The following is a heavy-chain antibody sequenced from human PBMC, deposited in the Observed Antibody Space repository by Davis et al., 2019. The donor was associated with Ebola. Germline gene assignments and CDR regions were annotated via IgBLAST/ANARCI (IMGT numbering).Heavy chain of an antibody. CDR1: GFMFSNYD. CDR3: ARDRAARPHKGWFDP. Sequence: GESLKISCAASGFMFSNYDIHWVRQAPGKGLEWVSYISSSGSTIYYADSVKGRFTISRDNAKNSLYLQMNSLRAEDTAVYYCARDRAARPHKGWFDPWGQGTLVTVSS. V-gene: IGHV3-48*04. J-gene: IGHJ5*02. D-gene: IGHD6-6*01. CDR2: ISSSGSTI.